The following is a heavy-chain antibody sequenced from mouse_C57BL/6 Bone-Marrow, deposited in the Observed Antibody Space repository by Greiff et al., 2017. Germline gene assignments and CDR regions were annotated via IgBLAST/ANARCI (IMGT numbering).Heavy chain of an antibody. D-gene: IGHD1-1*01. CDR2: LNPGSGGT. Sequence: VQLQQSGAELVRPGTSVKVSCKASGYAFTNYLIEWVKQRPGQGLEWIGVLNPGSGGTNYNEKFKGKATLTADKSSSTAYMQLSSLTSEDSAVYFCARSYYYYAMDYWGQGTSVTVSS. CDR1: GYAFTNYL. V-gene: IGHV1-54*01. J-gene: IGHJ4*01. CDR3: ARSYYYYAMDY.